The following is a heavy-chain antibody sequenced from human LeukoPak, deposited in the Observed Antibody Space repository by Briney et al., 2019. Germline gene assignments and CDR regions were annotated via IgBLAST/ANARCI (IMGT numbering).Heavy chain of an antibody. V-gene: IGHV3-74*01. CDR2: INSDESST. Sequence: GGSLRLSCAASGFTFSSDWMHWVGHAPGNGRVGVSRINSDESSTRYADSVKGRFTISRDNAKNTLYLQMNSLRAEVTAVYYCARENWGSSFDYWGQGTLVTVSS. D-gene: IGHD7-27*01. CDR3: ARENWGSSFDY. J-gene: IGHJ4*02. CDR1: GFTFSSDW.